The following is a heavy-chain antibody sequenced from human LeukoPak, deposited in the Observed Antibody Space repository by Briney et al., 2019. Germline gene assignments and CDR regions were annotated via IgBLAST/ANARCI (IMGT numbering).Heavy chain of an antibody. CDR1: GGSISSGGYY. CDR3: ARVSYYYGSGSYFPDY. V-gene: IGHV4-39*07. D-gene: IGHD3-10*01. Sequence: SETLSLTCTVSGGSISSGGYYWGWIRQPPGKGLEWIGSIYYSGSTYYNPSLKSRVTISVDTSKNQFSLKLSSVTAADTAVYYCARVSYYYGSGSYFPDYWGQGTLVTVSS. J-gene: IGHJ4*02. CDR2: IYYSGST.